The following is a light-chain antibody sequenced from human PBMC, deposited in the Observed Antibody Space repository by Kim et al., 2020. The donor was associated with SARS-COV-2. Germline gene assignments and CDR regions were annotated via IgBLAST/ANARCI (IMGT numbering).Light chain of an antibody. Sequence: GKTVTSSCTRSSGSVASHYVQWFQQRPGSAPTSVIYDDNQRPSGVPDRFSGSIDSSSNSASLTISGLKTEDEADYYCQSYDDNIWVFGGGTQLTVL. CDR3: QSYDDNIWV. CDR1: SGSVASHY. J-gene: IGLJ3*02. CDR2: DDN. V-gene: IGLV6-57*03.